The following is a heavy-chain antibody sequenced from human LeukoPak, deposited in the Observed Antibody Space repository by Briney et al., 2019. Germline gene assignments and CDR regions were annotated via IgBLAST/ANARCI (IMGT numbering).Heavy chain of an antibody. V-gene: IGHV4-4*07. J-gene: IGHJ4*02. Sequence: SETLSPTCTVSGDTINDYYWSWIRQPAGKGLEWIGLIHTGGSTNYNPSLKSRVTMSIDTSKNQVSLNVTSVTAADTAVYFCARPLYGDYAFDYWGPGTLVTVSS. D-gene: IGHD4-17*01. CDR2: IHTGGST. CDR1: GDTINDYY. CDR3: ARPLYGDYAFDY.